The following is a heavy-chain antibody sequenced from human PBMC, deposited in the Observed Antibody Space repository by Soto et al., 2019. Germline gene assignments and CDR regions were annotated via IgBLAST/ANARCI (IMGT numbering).Heavy chain of an antibody. CDR3: ARLHTVTTSPLFIH. V-gene: IGHV1-69*02. CDR2: IIPILGIA. J-gene: IGHJ4*02. Sequence: GASVKVSCKASGGTFSSYTISWVRQAPRQGLEWMGRIIPILGIANYAQKFQGRVAITADKSTSTAYMELSSLRSEDTAVYYCARLHTVTTSPLFIHWGQGTLVTVSS. CDR1: GGTFSSYT. D-gene: IGHD4-17*01.